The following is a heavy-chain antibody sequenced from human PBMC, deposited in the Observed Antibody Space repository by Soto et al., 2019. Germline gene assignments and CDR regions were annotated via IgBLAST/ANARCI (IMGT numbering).Heavy chain of an antibody. CDR3: ARDRGIAVAGTGHNYYYGMDV. CDR1: GFTFSSYG. CDR2: IWYDGSNK. D-gene: IGHD6-19*01. J-gene: IGHJ6*02. V-gene: IGHV3-33*01. Sequence: GGSLRLSCAASGFTFSSYGMHWVRQAPGKGLEWVAVIWYDGSNKYYADSVKGRFTISRDNSKNTLYLQMNSLRAEDTAVYYCARDRGIAVAGTGHNYYYGMDVWGQGTTVTVSS.